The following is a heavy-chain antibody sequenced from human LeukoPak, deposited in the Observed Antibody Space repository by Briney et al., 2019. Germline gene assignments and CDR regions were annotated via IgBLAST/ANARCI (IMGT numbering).Heavy chain of an antibody. CDR1: GFTFSIHG. CDR3: ARVRGPTVTTWYFDL. V-gene: IGHV3-48*01. D-gene: IGHD4-17*01. Sequence: HTGGSLRLSCGASGFTFSIHGMIWVRQAPGKGLEWVSYISPRSSTIYYADSVQGQFTSSRDDAKNSLYLQMHSLRAEDTAVYYCARVRGPTVTTWYFDLWGRGTLVTVSS. CDR2: ISPRSSTI. J-gene: IGHJ2*01.